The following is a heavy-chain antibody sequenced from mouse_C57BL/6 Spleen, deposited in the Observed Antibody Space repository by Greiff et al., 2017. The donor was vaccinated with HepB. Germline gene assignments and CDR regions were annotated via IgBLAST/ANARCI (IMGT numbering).Heavy chain of an antibody. J-gene: IGHJ3*01. D-gene: IGHD2-4*01. Sequence: EVKLMESGGGLVKPGGSLKLSCAASGFTFSDYGMHWVRQAPEKGLEWVAYISSGSSTIYYADTVKGRFTISRDNAKNTLFLQMTSLRSEDTAMYYCARTGDYDWFAYWGQGTLVTVSA. CDR1: GFTFSDYG. CDR2: ISSGSSTI. V-gene: IGHV5-17*01. CDR3: ARTGDYDWFAY.